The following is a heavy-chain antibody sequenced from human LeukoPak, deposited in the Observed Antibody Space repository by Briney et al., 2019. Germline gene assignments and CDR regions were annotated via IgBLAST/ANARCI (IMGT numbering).Heavy chain of an antibody. CDR3: AREEMATPQDAFDI. CDR1: GFTFSDYY. D-gene: IGHD5-24*01. Sequence: GGSLRLSCAASGFTFSDYYMSWIRQAPGKGLEWVSYISSSSSYTNYADSVKGRFTISRDNAKNSMYLQMNSLRAEDTAVYYCAREEMATPQDAFDIWGQGTMVTVSS. J-gene: IGHJ3*02. CDR2: ISSSSSYT. V-gene: IGHV3-11*05.